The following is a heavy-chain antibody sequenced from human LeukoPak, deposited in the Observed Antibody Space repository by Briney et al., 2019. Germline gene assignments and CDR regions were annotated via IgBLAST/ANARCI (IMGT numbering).Heavy chain of an antibody. CDR1: GFTYSSYS. CDR3: AKVRGRYYYYGMDV. Sequence: GGSLRLSCAASGFTYSSYSMNWVRQAPGKGLDGVSSISSSGTYMYYVDSVKGRFTISRDNAKNSLYLQMNSLRAEDTAVYFCAKVRGRYYYYGMDVWGKGTTVTVSS. CDR2: ISSSGTYM. V-gene: IGHV3-21*01. D-gene: IGHD3-10*01. J-gene: IGHJ6*04.